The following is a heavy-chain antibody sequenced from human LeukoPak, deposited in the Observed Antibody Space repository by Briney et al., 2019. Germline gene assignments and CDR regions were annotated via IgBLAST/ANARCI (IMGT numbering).Heavy chain of an antibody. Sequence: GGSLRLSCAASGFSFSSYAMSWVRQAPGKGLEWVSTISTSGASTYYADSVKGRFTISRDNSKDTLYLQKNSLRAEDTAVYYCAKVSRDGYKSGMDVWGQGTTVTVSS. V-gene: IGHV3-23*01. CDR1: GFSFSSYA. CDR2: ISTSGAST. D-gene: IGHD5-24*01. CDR3: AKVSRDGYKSGMDV. J-gene: IGHJ6*02.